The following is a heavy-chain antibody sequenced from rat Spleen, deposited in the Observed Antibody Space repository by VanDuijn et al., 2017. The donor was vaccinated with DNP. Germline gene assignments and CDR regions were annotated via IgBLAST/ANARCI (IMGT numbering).Heavy chain of an antibody. CDR2: ISASGGST. CDR1: GFTFSDYA. D-gene: IGHD1-3*01. V-gene: IGHV5S23*01. J-gene: IGHJ4*01. Sequence: EVQLVESGGGLVQPGNSLKLSCAASGFTFSDYAMAWVRQAPTKGLEWVATISASGGSTYYGDSVKGRFTISRDNAKSTLYLQMNSLRSEDMATYYCARGTVAYYAMDAWGQGTSVTVSS. CDR3: ARGTVAYYAMDA.